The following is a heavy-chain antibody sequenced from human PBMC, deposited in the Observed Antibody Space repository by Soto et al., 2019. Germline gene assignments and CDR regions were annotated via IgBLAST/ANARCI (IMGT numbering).Heavy chain of an antibody. CDR1: GFTFSSHA. D-gene: IGHD1-26*01. J-gene: IGHJ4*02. CDR2: IYSDGNNK. CDR3: ARDDEGGSDCDLGY. Sequence: QVQLVESGGGVVQPGRPLRLSCAVSGFTFSSHAMHWVRQAPGKGLEWVALIYSDGNNKYYADSVKGRFTTSRDNSKNTMYLQMNSLRVEDTAVYYCARDDEGGSDCDLGYWGQGALVTVSS. V-gene: IGHV3-30-3*01.